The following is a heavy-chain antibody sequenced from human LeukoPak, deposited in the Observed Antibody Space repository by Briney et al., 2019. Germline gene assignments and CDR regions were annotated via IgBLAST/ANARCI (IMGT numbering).Heavy chain of an antibody. V-gene: IGHV3-30-3*01. J-gene: IGHJ4*02. CDR1: GFTFSSFP. D-gene: IGHD6-13*01. CDR2: ISYDGSNT. CDR3: ARDEYAFVIAAPGY. Sequence: GGSLRLSCAVSGFTFSSFPMHWVRQAPGKGLEWVALISYDGSNTYYADSVKGRFTISRDDSKNTLYLQMNSLRAEDTAIYYCARDEYAFVIAAPGYWGQGTLVTVSS.